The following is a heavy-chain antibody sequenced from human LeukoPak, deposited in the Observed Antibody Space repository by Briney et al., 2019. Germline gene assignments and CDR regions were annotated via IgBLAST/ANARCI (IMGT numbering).Heavy chain of an antibody. CDR1: GGSISTYY. Sequence: SETLSLTCTVSGGSISTYYWSWIRQPPGKGMEWIGYVYYSGTTNYNPSLKSRVTISLDTSKNQFYLMLSSVTAADTAVYFCARGERRDGYTFAYWGQGTLVTVSS. D-gene: IGHD5-24*01. CDR2: VYYSGTT. CDR3: ARGERRDGYTFAY. V-gene: IGHV4-59*01. J-gene: IGHJ4*02.